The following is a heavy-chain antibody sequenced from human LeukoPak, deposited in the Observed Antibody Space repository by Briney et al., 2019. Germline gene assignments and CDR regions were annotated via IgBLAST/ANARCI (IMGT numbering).Heavy chain of an antibody. Sequence: GGSLRLSCAASGFTFRIYAMTWVRQAPGKGLEWVSAMGASGDTFYSDSVRGRFTISRDNSRNTLHLQMNSLRTEDTAVYYCAKNYHDNTAYFSWAFDVWGQGTMVTLSS. J-gene: IGHJ3*01. CDR1: GFTFRIYA. V-gene: IGHV3-23*01. CDR3: AKNYHDNTAYFSWAFDV. D-gene: IGHD3-22*01. CDR2: MGASGDT.